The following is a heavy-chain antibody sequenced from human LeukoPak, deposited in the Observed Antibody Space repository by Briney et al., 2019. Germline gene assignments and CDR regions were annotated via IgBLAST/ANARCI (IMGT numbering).Heavy chain of an antibody. CDR2: INPNSGDT. D-gene: IGHD5-18*01. Sequence: ASVKVSCKASGYTFTSYDINWVRQAPGQGLEWMGWINPNSGDTGYAKKLQDKVTMTRNTSISTAYMEVSSLRSEDTAVYYCARGYSYVYNYWGQGTLVTVSS. V-gene: IGHV1-8*01. CDR3: ARGYSYVYNY. J-gene: IGHJ4*02. CDR1: GYTFTSYD.